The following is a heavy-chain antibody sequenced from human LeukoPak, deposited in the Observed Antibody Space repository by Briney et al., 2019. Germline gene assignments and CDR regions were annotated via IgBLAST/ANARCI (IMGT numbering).Heavy chain of an antibody. CDR1: GGSISSSSYY. CDR3: ARVPGPYYYGSGSYSPYYYGMDV. CDR2: IYYSGST. D-gene: IGHD3-10*01. J-gene: IGHJ6*02. Sequence: SETLSLTCTVSGGSISSSSYYWGWIRQPPGKGLEWIGSIYYSGSTYYNPSLKSRVTISVDTSKNQFSLKLSSVTAADTAVYYCARVPGPYYYGSGSYSPYYYGMDVWGQGTTVTVSS. V-gene: IGHV4-39*07.